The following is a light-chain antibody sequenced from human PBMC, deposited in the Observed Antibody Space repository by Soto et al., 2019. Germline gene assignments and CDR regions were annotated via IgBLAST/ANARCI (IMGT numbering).Light chain of an antibody. CDR2: GAS. V-gene: IGKV3-20*01. Sequence: EIVLTQYPGTLSLSPGERATLSCRASQSVSSTYLAWYQQKPGQTPRLLIYGASSRATGIPDRFSGSGSGTDFTLTISRLEPDDFAVYYCQHNGRTFGQGTKVEIK. CDR3: QHNGRT. J-gene: IGKJ1*01. CDR1: QSVSSTY.